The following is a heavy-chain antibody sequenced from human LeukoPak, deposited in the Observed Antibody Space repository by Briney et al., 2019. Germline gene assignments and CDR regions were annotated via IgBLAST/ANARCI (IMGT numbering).Heavy chain of an antibody. CDR3: SRKDTMMDFYWYLDL. J-gene: IGHJ2*01. CDR2: ICTSSDYK. Sequence: GGALRLSCVASGFTFSSYTMNWVRQAPGKGLEWVSAICTSSDYKYYADSVKGRFTISRDNSKNSLFLQMNSLRAEDTAVYHCSRKDTMMDFYWYLDLWGRGTPVTVSS. D-gene: IGHD5-18*01. CDR1: GFTFSSYT. V-gene: IGHV3-21*01.